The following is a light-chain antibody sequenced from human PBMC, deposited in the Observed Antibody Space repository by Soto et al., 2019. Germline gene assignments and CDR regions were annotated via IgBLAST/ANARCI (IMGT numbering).Light chain of an antibody. Sequence: EIVLTQSPATRPWSQGESATLSVRASQSVSRYVAWYQQQPGQAPRLLNDEASNRATGIPARFSGSGSGTDFTLTISSLEPEDSALYYCQQRSIWPTFGQGTKVDIK. CDR3: QQRSIWPT. CDR1: QSVSRY. CDR2: EAS. V-gene: IGKV3-11*01. J-gene: IGKJ1*01.